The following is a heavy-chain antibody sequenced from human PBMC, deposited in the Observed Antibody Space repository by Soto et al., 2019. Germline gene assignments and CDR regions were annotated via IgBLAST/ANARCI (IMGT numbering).Heavy chain of an antibody. D-gene: IGHD3-22*01. CDR3: AREGSYYDSSGYSHDAFDI. J-gene: IGHJ3*02. CDR1: GGSISSGGYY. CDR2: IYYSGST. V-gene: IGHV4-31*03. Sequence: PSETLSLTCTVSGGSISSGGYYWSWIRQHPGKGLEWIGYIYYSGSTYYNPSLKSRVTISVDTSKNQFSLRLSSVTATDTAVYSCAREGSYYDSSGYSHDAFDIWGQGTMVTVSS.